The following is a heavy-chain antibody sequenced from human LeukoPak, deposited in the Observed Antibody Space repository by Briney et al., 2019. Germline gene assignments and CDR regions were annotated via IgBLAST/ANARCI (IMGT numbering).Heavy chain of an antibody. CDR3: ARDAVDTANAV. V-gene: IGHV3-74*01. CDR1: GFTFTTYW. J-gene: IGHJ6*02. D-gene: IGHD5-18*01. CDR2: INSDGSIA. Sequence: GGSLRLSCAASGFTFTTYWMHWVRQAPGKGLVWVSHINSDGSIASYADSVKGRFTISRDNAKNTLYLQMNSLRAEDTAVYYCARDAVDTANAVWGQGTTVTVSS.